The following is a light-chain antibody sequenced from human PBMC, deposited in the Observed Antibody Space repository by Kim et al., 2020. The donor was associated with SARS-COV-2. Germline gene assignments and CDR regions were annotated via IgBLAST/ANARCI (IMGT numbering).Light chain of an antibody. CDR3: SSYTSSSTLVV. Sequence: NTIPCTGPCSDVVGYNYVSWYQQHTGKAPKLMIYDVSNRPSEVSNRFAGSKSGNKASLTISGLQAECEADYYGSSYTSSSTLVVFGGGTQLTVL. V-gene: IGLV2-14*03. CDR1: CSDVVGYNY. J-gene: IGLJ2*01. CDR2: DVS.